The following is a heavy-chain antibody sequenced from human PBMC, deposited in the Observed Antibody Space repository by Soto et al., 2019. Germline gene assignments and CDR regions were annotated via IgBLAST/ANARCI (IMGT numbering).Heavy chain of an antibody. V-gene: IGHV3-33*01. J-gene: IGHJ4*02. Sequence: QVQLVEFGGVVVQPGGSLRLSCAVSGFTYSSYGMHWVRQAPGKGLEWVAVIWYDGSNKYYADSVKGRFIISRDDSKNTLSLQMNSLRAEDTAVYYCARDSAWLFDSWGQGTLVTVSS. CDR1: GFTYSSYG. CDR3: ARDSAWLFDS. D-gene: IGHD5-12*01. CDR2: IWYDGSNK.